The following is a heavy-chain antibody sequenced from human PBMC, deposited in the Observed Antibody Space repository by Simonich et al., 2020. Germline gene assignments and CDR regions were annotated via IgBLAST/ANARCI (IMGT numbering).Heavy chain of an antibody. CDR3: ARDTSYYGSGSYYFDY. D-gene: IGHD3-10*01. V-gene: IGHV3-21*01. J-gene: IGHJ4*02. CDR2: ISSSSSYI. Sequence: GGGLVKPGGSLRLSCAASGFTCSSYSMNWVRQAPGKGLEWVSSISSSSSYINYADSVKGRFTISRDDAKNSLYLQMNSLRAEDTAVYYCARDTSYYGSGSYYFDYWGQGTLVTVSS. CDR1: GFTCSSYS.